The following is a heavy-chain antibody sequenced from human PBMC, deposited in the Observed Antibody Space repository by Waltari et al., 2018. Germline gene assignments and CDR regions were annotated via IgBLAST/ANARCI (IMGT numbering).Heavy chain of an antibody. D-gene: IGHD1-26*01. CDR1: GFTFSSYS. J-gene: IGHJ4*02. CDR2: LTGTSITI. CDR3: ARDLSGSYSGG. Sequence: EVQLVESGGGLVQPGGSLRLSCAASGFTFSSYSMNWVRQAPGKGLEWRSYLTGTSITIYCAVSVKGGFTISRDNAKTSLYLQMNSLRADDTAVYYCARDLSGSYSGGWGQGTLVTVSS. V-gene: IGHV3-48*01.